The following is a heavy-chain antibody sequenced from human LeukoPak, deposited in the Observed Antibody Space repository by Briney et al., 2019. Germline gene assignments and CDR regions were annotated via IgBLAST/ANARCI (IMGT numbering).Heavy chain of an antibody. D-gene: IGHD6-13*01. CDR3: ARGGEQLVQAFDI. Sequence: GGSLRLSCAASGFTFSSYGMHWVRQAPGKGLEWVAVIWYVGSNKYYADSVKGRFTISRDNSKNTLYLQMNSLRAEDTAVYYCARGGEQLVQAFDIWGQGTMVTVSS. CDR2: IWYVGSNK. CDR1: GFTFSSYG. J-gene: IGHJ3*02. V-gene: IGHV3-33*01.